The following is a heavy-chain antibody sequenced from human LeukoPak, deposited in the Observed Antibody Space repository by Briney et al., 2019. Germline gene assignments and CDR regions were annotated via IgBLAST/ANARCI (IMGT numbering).Heavy chain of an antibody. CDR3: ARELYDYQKWFDP. CDR1: GFTFTIHS. J-gene: IGHJ5*02. D-gene: IGHD4-11*01. V-gene: IGHV3-48*01. Sequence: GGSLRLSRVASGFTFTIHSMIWVRQAPRRGLEWVSYITRTSNSIYYADSVKGRFTVSRDNAKNSLFLHMNSLRAEDTAVYYCARELYDYQKWFDPWGQGTLVTVSS. CDR2: ITRTSNSI.